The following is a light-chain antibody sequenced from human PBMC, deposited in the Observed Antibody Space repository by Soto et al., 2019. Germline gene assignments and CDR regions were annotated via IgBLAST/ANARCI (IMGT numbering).Light chain of an antibody. CDR1: QTVSDW. CDR2: KAS. V-gene: IGKV1-5*03. Sequence: DIHMTQSPSTLSASVGDTVTITCRASQTVSDWLAWYRQRPGKAPELLLFKASTLDSGVPSRFSGSGSGTDFTLTISSLQPDDFATYYCQQYNSFSWTFGQGTKVQIK. CDR3: QQYNSFSWT. J-gene: IGKJ1*01.